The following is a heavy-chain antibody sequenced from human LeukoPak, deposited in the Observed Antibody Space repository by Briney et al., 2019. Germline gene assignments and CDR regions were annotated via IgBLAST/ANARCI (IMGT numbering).Heavy chain of an antibody. CDR2: TYYRSNWYN. J-gene: IGHJ4*02. CDR1: GDIFSSNSAA. D-gene: IGHD5-18*01. V-gene: IGHV6-1*01. CDR3: ARATYSYAYY. Sequence: SQTLSLTCALSGDIFSSNSAAWHWIRQSPSRGLEWLGRTYYRSNWYNDYAVSVKNRITINPDTSKNQFSLQLNSMTPEDTAVYYCARATYSYAYYWGQGTLVTVSS.